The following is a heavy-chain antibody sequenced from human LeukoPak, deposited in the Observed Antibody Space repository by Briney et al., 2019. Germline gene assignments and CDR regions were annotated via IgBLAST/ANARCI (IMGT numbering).Heavy chain of an antibody. V-gene: IGHV3-9*01. J-gene: IGHJ4*02. Sequence: PGGSLRPSCAASRFTFDDYAMHWVRQPPGKGLEWVSGISWNSGSIAYADSVNDRFTISRDNAKTSLYLKMNSLRAEDTALYYCAKDHQPKYDILTGPLDYWGQGTLVTVSS. CDR2: ISWNSGSI. D-gene: IGHD3-9*01. CDR3: AKDHQPKYDILTGPLDY. CDR1: RFTFDDYA.